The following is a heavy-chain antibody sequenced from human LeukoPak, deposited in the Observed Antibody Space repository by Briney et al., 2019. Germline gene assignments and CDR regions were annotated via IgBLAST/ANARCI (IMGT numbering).Heavy chain of an antibody. J-gene: IGHJ4*02. CDR1: GFTFSDHY. V-gene: IGHV4-34*01. CDR3: ASQGGWYNRYFDY. D-gene: IGHD6-19*01. Sequence: GSLRLSCAASGFTFSDHYMSWIRQPPGKGLEWIGEINHSGSTNYNPSLKSRVTISVDTSKNQFSLKLSSVTAADTAVYYCASQGGWYNRYFDYWGQGTLVTVSS. CDR2: INHSGST.